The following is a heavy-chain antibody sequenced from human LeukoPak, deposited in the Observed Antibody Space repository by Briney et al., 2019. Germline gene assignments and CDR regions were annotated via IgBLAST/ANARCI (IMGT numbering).Heavy chain of an antibody. J-gene: IGHJ4*02. CDR1: GGTFSSYA. D-gene: IGHD5-18*01. CDR3: ATYPGPAIQGSFDY. V-gene: IGHV1-69*10. Sequence: ASVKVSCNASGGTFSSYAISWVRQAPGQGPEWMGAIDPSSGDTQFAPKFEGRVTVTADTSTSTVYMEMSSLRSDDTAMYYCATYPGPAIQGSFDYWGQGTLVTVSS. CDR2: IDPSSGDT.